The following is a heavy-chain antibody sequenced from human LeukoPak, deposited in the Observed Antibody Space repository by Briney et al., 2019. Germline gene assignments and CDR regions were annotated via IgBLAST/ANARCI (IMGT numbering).Heavy chain of an antibody. D-gene: IGHD4-17*01. Sequence: AASVKVSCKASGYTFTSYDINWVRQATGQGLEWMGWMNPNSGNTGCAQKFQGRVTMTRNTSISTAYMELSSLRSEDTAVYYCARIRGVTTFDYWGQGTLVTVSS. CDR1: GYTFTSYD. V-gene: IGHV1-8*01. J-gene: IGHJ4*02. CDR3: ARIRGVTTFDY. CDR2: MNPNSGNT.